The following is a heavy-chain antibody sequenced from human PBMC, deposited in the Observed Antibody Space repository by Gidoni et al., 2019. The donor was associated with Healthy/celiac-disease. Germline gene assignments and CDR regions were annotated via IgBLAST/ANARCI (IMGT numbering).Heavy chain of an antibody. CDR2: ISSSSSTI. CDR3: AALGGGSPPGETKYGRDV. Sequence: EVQLVESGGGLVQPGGSLRLSCAASGFTFSSYSMNWVRQAPGKGLEWVSYISSSSSTIYYADSVRGRFNISRDNAKNSLYLKMNSLRAEDTAVYYCAALGGGSPPGETKYGRDVWGQGTTVTVSS. J-gene: IGHJ6*02. D-gene: IGHD1-26*01. CDR1: GFTFSSYS. V-gene: IGHV3-48*01.